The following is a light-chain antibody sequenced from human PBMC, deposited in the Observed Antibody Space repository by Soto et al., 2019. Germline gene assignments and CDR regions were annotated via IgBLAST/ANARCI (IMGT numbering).Light chain of an antibody. CDR2: DAS. Sequence: DIQMTQSPSSLSASVGDRVTITCRASQDISNYLNWYQRKPGKAPKLLIYDASNLETGVPSRFSGSGSGTDFTFTISSLQPEDIATYYCQQYDNLPPYTFGQGTKLEIK. J-gene: IGKJ2*01. CDR1: QDISNY. CDR3: QQYDNLPPYT. V-gene: IGKV1-33*01.